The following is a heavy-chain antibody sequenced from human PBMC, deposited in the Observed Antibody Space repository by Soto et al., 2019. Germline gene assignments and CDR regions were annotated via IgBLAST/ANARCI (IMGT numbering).Heavy chain of an antibody. J-gene: IGHJ4*02. CDR1: GYTLTELS. CDR2: FDPEDGET. V-gene: IGHV1-24*01. Sequence: ASVKVSCKVSGYTLTELSMHWVRQAPGKGLEWMGGFDPEDGETIYAQKFQGRVTMTEDTSTDTAYMELSSLRSEDTAVYYCATGLYGSGRRDYWGQGTLVTVSS. CDR3: ATGLYGSGRRDY. D-gene: IGHD3-10*01.